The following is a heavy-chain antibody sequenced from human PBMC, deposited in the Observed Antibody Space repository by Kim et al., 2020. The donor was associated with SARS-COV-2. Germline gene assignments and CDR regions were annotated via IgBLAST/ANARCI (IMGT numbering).Heavy chain of an antibody. V-gene: IGHV3-21*01. CDR3: ARDFRDRYSSRGGY. CDR2: ISSSSSYI. D-gene: IGHD5-18*01. CDR1: GFTFSSYS. Sequence: GGSLRLSCAASGFTFSSYSMNWVRQAPGKGLEWVSSISSSSSYIYYADSVKGRFTISRDNAKNSLYLQMNSLRAEDTAVYYCARDFRDRYSSRGGYWGQGTLVTVSS. J-gene: IGHJ4*02.